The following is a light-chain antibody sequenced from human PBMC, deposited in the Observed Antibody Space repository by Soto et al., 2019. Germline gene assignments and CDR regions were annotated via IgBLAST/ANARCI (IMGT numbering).Light chain of an antibody. V-gene: IGLV2-14*03. J-gene: IGLJ1*01. Sequence: QSALTQPASVSGSPGQSITISSTGTSSDVVGYNYVSWYQHHPGKAPKLIIYDVTNRPSGVSNPFSGSKSGNTASLTISGLQPEDEADYYCSSYTTSNTRQIVFGTGTKLTVL. CDR2: DVT. CDR1: SSDVVGYNY. CDR3: SSYTTSNTRQIV.